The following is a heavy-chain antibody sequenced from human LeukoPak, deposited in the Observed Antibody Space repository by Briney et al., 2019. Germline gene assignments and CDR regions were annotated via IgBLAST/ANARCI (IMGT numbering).Heavy chain of an antibody. Sequence: ASVTVSCKASAGTFSSYAISWVRQAPGQGLEWMGGIIPIFGTANYAQKFQGRVTITADKSTSTAYMALSSLRSEDTAVYYCARGAEVASSEGFDYWGQGTLVTVSS. CDR2: IIPIFGTA. V-gene: IGHV1-69*06. D-gene: IGHD6-19*01. CDR3: ARGAEVASSEGFDY. J-gene: IGHJ4*02. CDR1: AGTFSSYA.